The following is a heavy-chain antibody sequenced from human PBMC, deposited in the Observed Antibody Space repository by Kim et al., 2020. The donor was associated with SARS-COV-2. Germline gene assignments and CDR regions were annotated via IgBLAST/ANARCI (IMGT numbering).Heavy chain of an antibody. CDR1: GYTLKELS. V-gene: IGHV1-24*01. CDR3: ATAPEDYYDVSGPSTRGFYH. D-gene: IGHD3-22*01. CDR2: FDPENGET. Sequence: ASVKVSCKVSGYTLKELSMHWVRQAPGKGLEWMGGFDPENGETIYALRFQGRVIMTEDTSTDTAYMELSSLRSEDTAVFYCATAPEDYYDVSGPSTRGFYHWGQGTLVTVSS. J-gene: IGHJ4*02.